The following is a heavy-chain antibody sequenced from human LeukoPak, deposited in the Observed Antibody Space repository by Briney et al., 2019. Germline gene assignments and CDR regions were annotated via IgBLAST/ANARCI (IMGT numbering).Heavy chain of an antibody. J-gene: IGHJ4*02. D-gene: IGHD6-19*01. CDR1: GGSIRSYY. CDR3: ATGGRSGWSDFDY. V-gene: IGHV4-59*01. Sequence: PSETLSLTCTVSGGSIRSYYWSWIRHPPGKGLEWIGYIYDSGSTNYSPSLRSRVTISVDTSKNQFSLKLSSVTAADTAVYYCATGGRSGWSDFDYWGQGTLVTVSS. CDR2: IYDSGST.